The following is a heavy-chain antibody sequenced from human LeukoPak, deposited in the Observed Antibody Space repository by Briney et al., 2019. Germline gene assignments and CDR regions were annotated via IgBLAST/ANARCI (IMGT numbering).Heavy chain of an antibody. V-gene: IGHV1-18*01. CDR1: GYTFSNFG. Sequence: ASVKVSCKTSGYTFSNFGINWVRQAPGQGLEWMGWISGNNDNPNYGQKFQGRFTVTTDSSTSTAYMELGNLTLDDTAVYYCARDGTSADDYWGQGTLVTVSS. J-gene: IGHJ4*02. D-gene: IGHD1-26*01. CDR2: ISGNNDNP. CDR3: ARDGTSADDY.